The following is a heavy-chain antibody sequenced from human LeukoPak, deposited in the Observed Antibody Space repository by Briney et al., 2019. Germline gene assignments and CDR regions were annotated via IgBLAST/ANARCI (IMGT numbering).Heavy chain of an antibody. CDR1: GGSFSGYY. CDR3: ATSRFLEWLLPDY. Sequence: SETLSLTCAVYGGSFSGYYRSWIRQPPGKGLEWIGEINHSGSTNYNPSLKSRVTISVDTSKNQFSLKLSSVTAADTAVYYCATSRFLEWLLPDYWGQGTLVTVSS. D-gene: IGHD3-3*01. J-gene: IGHJ4*02. V-gene: IGHV4-34*01. CDR2: INHSGST.